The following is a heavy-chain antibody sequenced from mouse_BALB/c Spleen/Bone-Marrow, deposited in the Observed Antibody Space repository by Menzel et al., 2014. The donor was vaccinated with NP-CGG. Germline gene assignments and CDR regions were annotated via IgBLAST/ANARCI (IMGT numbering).Heavy chain of an antibody. CDR2: ISGGDAYT. V-gene: IGHV5-6*01. J-gene: IGHJ4*01. CDR1: ELTYSSYG. CDR3: GRGDGSMDY. D-gene: IGHD3-3*01. Sequence: EVMLVESGGDLVKPGGSLKLSCAASELTYSSYGMSWVRQTPDKRLEWVATISGGDAYTYYPDSVKGRFTISRDSAKNILYLQMSRLKSEDTAMYYCGRGDGSMDYWGQGTSVTVSS.